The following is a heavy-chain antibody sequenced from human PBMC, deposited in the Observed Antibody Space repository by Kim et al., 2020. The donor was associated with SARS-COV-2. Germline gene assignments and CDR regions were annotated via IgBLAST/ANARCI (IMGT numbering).Heavy chain of an antibody. J-gene: IGHJ4*02. CDR3: ARHYSGGTFPLGY. Sequence: TPSLRSRVTISTDTPKNPFSLKLSSVTAADTAVYDCARHYSGGTFPLGYWGQGTLVTVSS. V-gene: IGHV4-59*08. D-gene: IGHD2-21*01.